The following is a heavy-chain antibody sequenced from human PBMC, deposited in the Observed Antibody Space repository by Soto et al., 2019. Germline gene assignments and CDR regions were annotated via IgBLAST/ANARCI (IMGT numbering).Heavy chain of an antibody. J-gene: IGHJ6*02. Sequence: GASVKVSCKASGYTFTSYGISWVRQAPGQGLEWMGWISAYNGNTNYAQKLQGRVTMTTDTSTSTAYMELRSLRSDDTAVYYCARCVTTHPVESTYYYYYGMDVWGQGTTVTVSS. D-gene: IGHD4-17*01. CDR1: GYTFTSYG. V-gene: IGHV1-18*01. CDR2: ISAYNGNT. CDR3: ARCVTTHPVESTYYYYYGMDV.